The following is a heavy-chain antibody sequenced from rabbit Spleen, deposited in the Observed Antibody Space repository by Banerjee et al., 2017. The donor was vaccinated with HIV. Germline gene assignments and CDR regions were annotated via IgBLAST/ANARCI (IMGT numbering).Heavy chain of an antibody. CDR3: ARDGTGGSYFAL. CDR1: GFSFSNKAV. J-gene: IGHJ4*01. D-gene: IGHD8-1*01. V-gene: IGHV1S45*01. Sequence: QEQLVESGGGLVKPEGSLKLSCTASGFSFSNKAVMCWVRQAPGKGLEWIACINAVTGKAVYASWAKGRFTFSKTSSTTVTLQVTSLTAADTATYFCARDGTGGSYFALWGQGTLVTVS. CDR2: INAVTGKA.